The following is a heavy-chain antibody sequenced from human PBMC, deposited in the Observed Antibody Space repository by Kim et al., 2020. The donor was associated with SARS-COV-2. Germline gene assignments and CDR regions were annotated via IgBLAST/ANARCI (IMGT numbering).Heavy chain of an antibody. CDR2: ISYDGSNK. J-gene: IGHJ4*02. CDR3: RVAGTFDLDFDY. Sequence: GGSLRLSCAASGFTFSSYGMHWVRQAPGKGLEWVAVISYDGSNKYYADSVKGRFTISRDNSKNTLYLQMNSLRAEDTAVYYCRVAGTFDLDFDYWGQGT. D-gene: IGHD6-19*01. CDR1: GFTFSSYG. V-gene: IGHV3-30*03.